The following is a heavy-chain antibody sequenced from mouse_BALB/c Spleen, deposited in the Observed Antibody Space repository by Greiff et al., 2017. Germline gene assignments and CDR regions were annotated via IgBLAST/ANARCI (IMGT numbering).Heavy chain of an antibody. D-gene: IGHD1-1*01. CDR3: ARKGPITTVVEDYAMDY. CDR2: IWGGGST. J-gene: IGHJ4*01. CDR1: GFSLSRYS. V-gene: IGHV2-6-4*01. Sequence: VKLVESGPGLVAPTQSLSITCTVSGFSLSRYSVHWVRQPPGKGLEWLGMIWGGGSTDYNSALKSRLSISKDNSKSQVFLKMNRLQTDDTAMYYCARKGPITTVVEDYAMDYWGQGTSVTVSA.